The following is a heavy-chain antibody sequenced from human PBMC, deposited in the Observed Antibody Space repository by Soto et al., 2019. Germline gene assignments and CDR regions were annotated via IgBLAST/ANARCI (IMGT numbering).Heavy chain of an antibody. CDR2: VKSKADGGTP. J-gene: IGHJ4*02. CDR3: TSTYYDSVWGTYRHVDFDY. Sequence: PGGSLRLSCEASGFIFSNAWMSWVRQAPGKGLEWVGRVKSKADGGTPAYGAPVKGRFTISRDDSKNTLYLQMNHLQSEDTAVYYCTSTYYDSVWGTYRHVDFDYWGQGALVTVSS. V-gene: IGHV3-15*01. CDR1: GFIFSNAW. D-gene: IGHD3-16*02.